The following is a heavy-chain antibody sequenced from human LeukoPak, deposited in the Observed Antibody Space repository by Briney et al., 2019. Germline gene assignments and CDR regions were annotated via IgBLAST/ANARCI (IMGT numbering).Heavy chain of an antibody. V-gene: IGHV3-53*04. D-gene: IGHD5-12*01. J-gene: IGHJ4*02. CDR3: ARGQEMATMND. Sequence: GSLRLSCAASGFTVSSNYMSWVRPAPGKGLEWVSVIYSGGSTYYADSVKGRFTISRHNSKNTLYLQMNSLRAEDTAVYYCARGQEMATMNDWGQGTLVTVSS. CDR2: IYSGGST. CDR1: GFTVSSNY.